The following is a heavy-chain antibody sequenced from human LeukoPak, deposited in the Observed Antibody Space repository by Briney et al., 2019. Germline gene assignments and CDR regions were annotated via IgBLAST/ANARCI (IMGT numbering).Heavy chain of an antibody. V-gene: IGHV3-11*04. J-gene: IGHJ4*02. D-gene: IGHD5-18*01. CDR3: AREDTAMVHRGQQNIDY. CDR2: ISSSGSTI. CDR1: GFTFSDYY. Sequence: GGSLRLSCAASGFTFSDYYMSWIRQAPGKGPEWVSYISSSGSTIYYADPVKGRFTISRDNAKNSLYLQMNSLRAEDTAVYYCAREDTAMVHRGQQNIDYWGQGTLVTVSS.